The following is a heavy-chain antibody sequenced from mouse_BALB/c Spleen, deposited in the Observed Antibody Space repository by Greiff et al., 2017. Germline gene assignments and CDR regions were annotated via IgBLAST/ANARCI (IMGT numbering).Heavy chain of an antibody. V-gene: IGHV5-12-1*01. CDR2: ISSGGGST. CDR3: ARRNWDYFDY. D-gene: IGHD4-1*01. Sequence: DVMLVESGGGLVKPGGSLKLSCAASGFAFSSYDMSWVRQTPEKRLEWVAYISSGGGSTYYPDTVKGRFTISRDNAKNTLYLQMSSLKSEDTAMYYCARRNWDYFDYWGQGTTLTVSS. J-gene: IGHJ2*01. CDR1: GFAFSSYD.